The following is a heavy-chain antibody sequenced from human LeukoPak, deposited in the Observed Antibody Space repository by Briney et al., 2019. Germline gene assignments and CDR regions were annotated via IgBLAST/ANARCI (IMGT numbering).Heavy chain of an antibody. Sequence: PSETLSLTCTVSGGSISSGSYYWSWIRQPAGKGLEWIGRIYTSGSTNYNPSLKSRVTISVDTSKNQFSLKLSSVTAADTAVYYCARDAYYYDSSGPTYYYYMDVWGKGTTVTISS. J-gene: IGHJ6*03. V-gene: IGHV4-61*02. D-gene: IGHD3-22*01. CDR3: ARDAYYYDSSGPTYYYYMDV. CDR1: GGSISSGSYY. CDR2: IYTSGST.